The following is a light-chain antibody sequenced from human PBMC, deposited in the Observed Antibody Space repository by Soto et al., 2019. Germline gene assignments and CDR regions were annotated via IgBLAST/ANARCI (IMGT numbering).Light chain of an antibody. V-gene: IGKV1-39*01. CDR3: QQNYNYPRT. J-gene: IGKJ5*01. Sequence: DIQMTQSPSSLSASVGDRVTITCRASQSISNYLNWYQQKPGKAPKFLIQATSILQSGVPSRFSGSGSGTDFTLTISSLQPEDFATYYCQQNYNYPRTFGQGTRLEMK. CDR2: ATS. CDR1: QSISNY.